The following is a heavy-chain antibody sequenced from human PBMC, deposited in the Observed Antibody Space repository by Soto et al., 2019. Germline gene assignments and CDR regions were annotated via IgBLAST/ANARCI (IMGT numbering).Heavy chain of an antibody. J-gene: IGHJ4*02. CDR1: GFTFSSYS. CDR2: ISSSSSYI. V-gene: IGHV3-21*01. CDR3: AGEQSFQYDFWRGYYLDY. D-gene: IGHD3-3*01. Sequence: EVQLVESGGGLVKPGGSLRLSCAASGFTFSSYSMNWVRQAPGKGLEWVSSISSSSSYIYYADSVKGRFTISRDNAKNSLYLQMNSLRAEDTAVYYCAGEQSFQYDFWRGYYLDYWGQGTLVTVSS.